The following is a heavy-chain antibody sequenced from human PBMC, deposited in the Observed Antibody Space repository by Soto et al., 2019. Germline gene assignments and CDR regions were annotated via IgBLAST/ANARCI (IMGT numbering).Heavy chain of an antibody. CDR1: GFTVSSNY. CDR2: IYSGGST. Sequence: HPGGSLRLSCAASGFTVSSNYMSWVRQAPGKGLEWVSVIYSGGSTYYADSVKGRFTISRDNSKNTLYLQMNSLRAEDTAVYYCARDRWGGGDAFDIWGQGTMVTVSS. CDR3: ARDRWGGGDAFDI. D-gene: IGHD1-26*01. J-gene: IGHJ3*02. V-gene: IGHV3-66*01.